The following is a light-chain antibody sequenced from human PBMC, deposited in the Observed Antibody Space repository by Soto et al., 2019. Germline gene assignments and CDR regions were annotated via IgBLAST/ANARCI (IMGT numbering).Light chain of an antibody. CDR2: AAS. CDR3: LQHDTYPFT. J-gene: IGKJ3*01. V-gene: IGKV1-17*01. Sequence: DIQMTQSPSSLSASVGDRVTITCRASQGINNLLGWYQQGPGKAPKRLIYAASNLEGGVPSRFGGSGSGTEFTLTISSLQPKDFANYYDLQHDTYPFTFGPGTKVDVK. CDR1: QGINNL.